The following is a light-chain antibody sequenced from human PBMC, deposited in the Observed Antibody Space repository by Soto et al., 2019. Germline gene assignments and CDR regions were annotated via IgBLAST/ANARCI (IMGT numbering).Light chain of an antibody. Sequence: QSVLTQPPSVSEAPGQRVTISCTGSSSNIGAGYEAHWYQQVPGTAPKLLIYENNNRPSGVPDQFSGSKSGTSASLAITGLQAEDGAGYYCQSYDSSLSGYVFGTGTKLTVL. CDR2: ENN. V-gene: IGLV1-40*01. CDR1: SSNIGAGYE. CDR3: QSYDSSLSGYV. J-gene: IGLJ1*01.